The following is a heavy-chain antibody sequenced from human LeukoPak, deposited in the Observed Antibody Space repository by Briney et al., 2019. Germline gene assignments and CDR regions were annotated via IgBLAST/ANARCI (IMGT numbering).Heavy chain of an antibody. CDR2: ISAYNGNT. D-gene: IGHD3-10*01. J-gene: IGHJ4*02. CDR3: ARDRWGFGELSWHY. Sequence: ASVTVSCKASGYTFTSYGISWVRQAPGQGLEWMGWISAYNGNTNYAQKLQGRVTMTTDTSTSTAYMELRSLRSDDTAVYYCARDRWGFGELSWHYWGQGTLVTVSS. CDR1: GYTFTSYG. V-gene: IGHV1-18*01.